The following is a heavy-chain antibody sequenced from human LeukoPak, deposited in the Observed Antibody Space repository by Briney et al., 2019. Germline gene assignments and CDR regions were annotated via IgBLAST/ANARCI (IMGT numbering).Heavy chain of an antibody. CDR1: GGSISSADFY. V-gene: IGHV4-31*11. CDR3: ARGSDFFGY. CDR2: IYYSGSA. J-gene: IGHJ4*02. Sequence: SQTLSLTCAVSGGSISSADFYWSWIRQHPGKGLEWIGFIYYSGSAYYNPSLKSRVSISIDTSKNQFSLTLNSVTAADTAVYYCARGSDFFGYWGQGTLVTVSS.